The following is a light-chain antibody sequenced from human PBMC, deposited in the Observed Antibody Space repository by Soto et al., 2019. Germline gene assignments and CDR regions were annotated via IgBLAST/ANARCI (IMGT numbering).Light chain of an antibody. CDR3: LQDFSFPLT. CDR2: KAP. CDR1: QSISTW. J-gene: IGKJ4*01. Sequence: DIQMTQSPSTLSASVGDRVTITCRASQSISTWLAWYQQKPGTAPKLLIYKAPTLESGVPSRFSGSGSDTVFTLTIDSLQPEDFATYYCLQDFSFPLTFGGGTKVDIK. V-gene: IGKV1-5*03.